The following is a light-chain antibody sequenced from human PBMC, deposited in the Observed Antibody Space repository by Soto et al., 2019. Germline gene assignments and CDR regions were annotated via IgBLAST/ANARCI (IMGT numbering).Light chain of an antibody. CDR1: QRTSSW. J-gene: IGKJ1*01. CDR3: KHYSSYPGA. Sequence: DIQLTPCPSTLSPSVVDRVTITCRSSQRTSSWLAGSQQKPGKAPKLLIYTASTLKSGVPSRFSGSASGTETTTTISSLQPDELATDYCKHYSSYPGAFGQGTKVDIK. V-gene: IGKV1-5*03. CDR2: TAS.